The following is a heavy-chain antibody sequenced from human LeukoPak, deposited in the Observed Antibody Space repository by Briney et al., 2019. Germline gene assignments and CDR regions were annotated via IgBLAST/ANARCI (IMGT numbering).Heavy chain of an antibody. Sequence: GESLRLSCAASGFTFSSYWMSWVRQAPPKGLEWVANIKQEGSEKYYVDSVKGRFTISRDNAKNSLYLQMNSLRAEDAAVYYGARGPYCGSYYFDYWGQGTLVTVSS. D-gene: IGHD1-26*01. V-gene: IGHV3-7*01. CDR2: IKQEGSEK. CDR3: ARGPYCGSYYFDY. CDR1: GFTFSSYW. J-gene: IGHJ4*02.